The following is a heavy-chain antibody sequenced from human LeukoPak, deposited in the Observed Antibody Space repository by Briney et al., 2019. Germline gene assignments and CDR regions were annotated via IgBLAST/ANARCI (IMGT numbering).Heavy chain of an antibody. J-gene: IGHJ4*02. CDR3: ARENWNYDY. CDR1: GYTFTGYY. V-gene: IGHV1-2*02. Sequence: ASVKVSCKASGYTFTGYYMHWVRQAPGQGLEWMGWINPNSGVTDYAQRFQGRVTMTRDTSISAAYMELTSLSSDDTAVYYCARENWNYDYWGQGTLVTVSS. CDR2: INPNSGVT. D-gene: IGHD1-7*01.